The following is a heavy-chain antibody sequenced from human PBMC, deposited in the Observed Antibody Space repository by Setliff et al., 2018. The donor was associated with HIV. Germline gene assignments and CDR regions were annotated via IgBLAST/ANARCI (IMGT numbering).Heavy chain of an antibody. Sequence: ETLSLSCAASGFTFNNAWMSWVRQAPGKGLEWVGRIKSKTDGGTTDYAAPVKGRFTISRDDSKNTLYLQMNSLKTEDTAVYYCTTDWGELRGMDYWGQGTLVTVSS. CDR2: IKSKTDGGTT. CDR3: TTDWGELRGMDY. J-gene: IGHJ4*02. D-gene: IGHD1-26*01. V-gene: IGHV3-15*01. CDR1: GFTFNNAW.